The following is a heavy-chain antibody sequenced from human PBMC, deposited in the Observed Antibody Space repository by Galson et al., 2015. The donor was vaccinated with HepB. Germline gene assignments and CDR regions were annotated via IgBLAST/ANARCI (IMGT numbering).Heavy chain of an antibody. D-gene: IGHD2-21*02. CDR1: GFTFSSYA. CDR2: ISYDGSNK. Sequence: SLRLSCAASGFTFSSYAMHWVRQAPGKGLEWVAVISYDGSNKYYADSVKGRFTISRDNSKNTLYLQMNSLRAEDTAVYYCARDSDVVVTESYYYYGMDVWGQGTTVTVSS. V-gene: IGHV3-30*04. CDR3: ARDSDVVVTESYYYYGMDV. J-gene: IGHJ6*02.